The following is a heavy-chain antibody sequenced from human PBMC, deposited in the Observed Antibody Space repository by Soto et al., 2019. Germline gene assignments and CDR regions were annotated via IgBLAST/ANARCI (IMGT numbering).Heavy chain of an antibody. Sequence: SETLSLTCIVSGGSISSSSYYWGWIRQPPGKGLEWIGSTYYSGSTYYYPSLKSRGTISVDTSKNPFSLKLSSVTAAETAVFYCASHRARNRFDPWGPGTLVNVSS. J-gene: IGHJ5*02. V-gene: IGHV4-39*01. CDR2: TYYSGST. D-gene: IGHD6-6*01. CDR3: ASHRARNRFDP. CDR1: GGSISSSSYY.